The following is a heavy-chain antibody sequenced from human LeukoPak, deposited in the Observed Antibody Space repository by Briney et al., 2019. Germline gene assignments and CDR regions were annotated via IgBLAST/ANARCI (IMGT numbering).Heavy chain of an antibody. CDR1: GFTFSSYG. J-gene: IGHJ4*02. CDR2: IRYDGSNK. V-gene: IGHV3-30*02. CDR3: ARDRYPAAREFDY. Sequence: GGSLRLSCAASGFTFSSYGMHWVRQAPGEGLEWVAFIRYDGSNKYYADSVKGRFTISRDNAKNSAYLQLNSLRVEDTAVYYCARDRYPAAREFDYWGQGTLVTVSS. D-gene: IGHD2-2*01.